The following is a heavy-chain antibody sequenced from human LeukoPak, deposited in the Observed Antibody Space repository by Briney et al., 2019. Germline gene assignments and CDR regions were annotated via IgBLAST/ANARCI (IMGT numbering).Heavy chain of an antibody. V-gene: IGHV3-30*18. J-gene: IGHJ4*02. Sequence: GRSLRLSCAASGFTFSSYGMHWVRLAPGKGLEWVAVISYDGSNKYYADPVKGRFTISRDNSKNTLYLQMNSLRAEGTAVYYCAKDHSSGWYYFDYWGQGTLVTVSS. CDR1: GFTFSSYG. D-gene: IGHD6-19*01. CDR3: AKDHSSGWYYFDY. CDR2: ISYDGSNK.